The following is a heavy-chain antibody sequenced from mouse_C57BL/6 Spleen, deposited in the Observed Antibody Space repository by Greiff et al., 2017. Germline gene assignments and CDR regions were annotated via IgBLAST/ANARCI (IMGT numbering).Heavy chain of an antibody. Sequence: QVQLQQSGAELVRPGASVTLSCKASGYTFTDYEMHWVKQTPVHGLEWIGAIDPETGGTASNQKFKGKAILTADKSSSTAYMALRSLTSEDSAVYYCTRWRSGNREGFAYWGQGTLVTVSA. J-gene: IGHJ3*01. CDR2: IDPETGGT. CDR1: GYTFTDYE. D-gene: IGHD4-1*01. CDR3: TRWRSGNREGFAY. V-gene: IGHV1-15*01.